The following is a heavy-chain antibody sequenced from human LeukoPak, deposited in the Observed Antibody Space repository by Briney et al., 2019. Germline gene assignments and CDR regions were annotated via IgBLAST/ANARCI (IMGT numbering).Heavy chain of an antibody. CDR1: GYTFTGYY. CDR2: INTNTGNP. CDR3: ARGLPTVTLTYYYMDV. V-gene: IGHV7-4-1*02. D-gene: IGHD4-17*01. Sequence: GASVKVSCKASGYTFTGYYMHWVRQAPGQGLEWMGWINTNTGNPTYAQGFTGRFVFSLDTSVSTAYLQISSLKAEDTAVYYCARGLPTVTLTYYYMDVWGKGTTVTVSS. J-gene: IGHJ6*03.